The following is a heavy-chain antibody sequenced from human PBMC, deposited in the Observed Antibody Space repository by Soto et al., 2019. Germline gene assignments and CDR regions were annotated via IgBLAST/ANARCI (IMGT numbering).Heavy chain of an antibody. CDR3: ARDTETLGPRANDALDI. D-gene: IGHD3-3*02. V-gene: IGHV1-3*01. J-gene: IGHJ3*02. CDR2: INAGSGNT. CDR1: GYTFSAYT. Sequence: QAQLVQSGAEMKKPGASVKVSCKAAGYTFSAYTMNWVRQAPGQSLEWMGWINAGSGNTKYSQNFQGRVSITRDTSASTFYMELTGLKSEDTAVYYCARDTETLGPRANDALDIWGQGTMVTVSS.